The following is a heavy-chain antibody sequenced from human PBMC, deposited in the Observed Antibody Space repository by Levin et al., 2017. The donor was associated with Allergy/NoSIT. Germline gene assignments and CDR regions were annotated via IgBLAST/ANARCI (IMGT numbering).Heavy chain of an antibody. CDR1: GFTFSSYA. CDR2: ISGSGGG. CDR3: AKVIVGAKAWDC. V-gene: IGHV3-23*01. Sequence: PGGSLRLSCAASGFTFSSYAMSWVRQAPGKGLEWVSAISGSGGGYYADSVKGRFTISRDNSKNTLYLQMNTLRAEDTAVYYCAKVIVGAKAWDCWGQGTLVTVSS. D-gene: IGHD1-26*01. J-gene: IGHJ4*02.